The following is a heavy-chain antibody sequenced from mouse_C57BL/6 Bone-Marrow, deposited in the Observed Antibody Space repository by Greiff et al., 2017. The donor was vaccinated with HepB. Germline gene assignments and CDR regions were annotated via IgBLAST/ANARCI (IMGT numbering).Heavy chain of an antibody. CDR2: IDPSDSYT. J-gene: IGHJ2*01. Sequence: QVQLQQPGAELVMPGASVKLSCKASGYTFTSYWMHWVKQRPGQGLEWIGEIDPSDSYTNYNQKFKGKSTLTVDKSSSTAYMQLSSLTSEDSAVYYCAREGSSYYFDYWGQGTTLTVSS. CDR1: GYTFTSYW. V-gene: IGHV1-69*01. D-gene: IGHD1-1*01. CDR3: AREGSSYYFDY.